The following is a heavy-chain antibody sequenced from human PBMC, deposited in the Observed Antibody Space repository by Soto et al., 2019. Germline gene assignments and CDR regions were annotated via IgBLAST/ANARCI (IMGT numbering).Heavy chain of an antibody. CDR1: GGSIISSSYY. Sequence: SETLCLTCTVSGGSIISSSYYWGWIRQPPGKGLEWIGSIYYSGSTYYNPSLKSRVTISVDTSKNQFSLKLSSVTAADTAVYYCARVPXYWGQGTLVXVSS. CDR3: ARVPXY. V-gene: IGHV4-39*07. J-gene: IGHJ4*02. CDR2: IYYSGST.